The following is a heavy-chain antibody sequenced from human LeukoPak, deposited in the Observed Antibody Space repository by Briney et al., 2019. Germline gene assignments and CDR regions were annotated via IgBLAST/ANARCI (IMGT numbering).Heavy chain of an antibody. J-gene: IGHJ6*02. CDR3: ATSVRVPYGMEV. CDR1: GYTFTSYG. D-gene: IGHD3-10*01. CDR2: ISAYNGDA. Sequence: GASVKVSCKASGYTFTSYGISWVRQAPGQGLEWMGWISAYNGDAHSAQELQGRVTITTDTSTSTAYMELRSLRSDDTAVYYCATSVRVPYGMEVWGQGITVTV. V-gene: IGHV1-18*01.